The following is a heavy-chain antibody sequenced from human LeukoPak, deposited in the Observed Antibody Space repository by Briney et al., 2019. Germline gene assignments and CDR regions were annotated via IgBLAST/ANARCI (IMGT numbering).Heavy chain of an antibody. D-gene: IGHD5-18*01. J-gene: IGHJ4*02. Sequence: SETLSLTCAVYGGSFSGYYWSWIRQPPGKGLEWIGEINHSGSTNYNPSLKSRVTISVDTSKNQFSLKLSSVTAADTAVYYCARTDSRYSYVLTHDYWGQGTLVTVSS. V-gene: IGHV4-34*01. CDR1: GGSFSGYY. CDR3: ARTDSRYSYVLTHDY. CDR2: INHSGST.